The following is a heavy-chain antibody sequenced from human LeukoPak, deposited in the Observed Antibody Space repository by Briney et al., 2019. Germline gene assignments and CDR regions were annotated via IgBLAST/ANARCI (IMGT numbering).Heavy chain of an antibody. V-gene: IGHV3-21*01. J-gene: IGHJ4*02. CDR2: ISGSSSYI. Sequence: GGSLRLSCAASGFTFTTYSMDWVRQAPGKGLEWVSTISGSSSYIYYADSVRGRFTISRDNAKNSLFLQMSSLRAEDTAVYYCASRPYDNSGYYYVWGQGTLVTVSS. D-gene: IGHD3-22*01. CDR3: ASRPYDNSGYYYV. CDR1: GFTFTTYS.